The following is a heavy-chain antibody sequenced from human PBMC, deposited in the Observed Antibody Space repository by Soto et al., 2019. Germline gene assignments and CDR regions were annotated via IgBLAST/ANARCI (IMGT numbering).Heavy chain of an antibody. CDR2: LMPIFRTP. J-gene: IGHJ6*02. CDR1: GGTFRNSA. Sequence: QVQLEQSGAEVKKPGSSVKVSCKASGGTFRNSAISWVRQAPGQGLEWMGGLMPIFRTPDYAQKFQGRVTITADESTTTAYMELSGLRSDDTAVYYCARDNDRPQLGGNYYYILDVSGQGTTVTVSS. CDR3: ARDNDRPQLGGNYYYILDV. V-gene: IGHV1-69*12. D-gene: IGHD1-1*01.